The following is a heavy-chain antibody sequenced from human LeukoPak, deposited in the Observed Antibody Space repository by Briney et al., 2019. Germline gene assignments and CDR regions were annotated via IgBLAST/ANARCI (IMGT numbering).Heavy chain of an antibody. J-gene: IGHJ4*02. Sequence: SETLSLTCTVSGDSINSYYWTWIRQAPGKGLEWIGYIYYTGSTNYSPSLKSRVSISIDPSKNQFSLKLTSVTAADTAVYYCARGTYVDYWGQGTLVTVSS. CDR1: GDSINSYY. CDR2: IYYTGST. V-gene: IGHV4-59*01. CDR3: ARGTYVDY.